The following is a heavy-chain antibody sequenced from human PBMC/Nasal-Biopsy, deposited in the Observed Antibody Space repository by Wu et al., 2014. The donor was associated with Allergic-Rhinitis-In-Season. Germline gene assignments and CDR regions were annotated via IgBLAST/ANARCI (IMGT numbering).Heavy chain of an antibody. J-gene: IGHJ4*02. Sequence: LRLSCAASGFTFSSYAMNWVRQAPGKGLEWVSGITDSGGTYSADSVKGRFTISRDNFKNTLYLQMNGLRAEDTAVYYCAKGCGSRCYETIDYWGQGTLVTVSS. D-gene: IGHD2-15*01. CDR1: GFTFSSYA. CDR2: ITDSGGT. V-gene: IGHV3-23*01. CDR3: AKGCGSRCYETIDY.